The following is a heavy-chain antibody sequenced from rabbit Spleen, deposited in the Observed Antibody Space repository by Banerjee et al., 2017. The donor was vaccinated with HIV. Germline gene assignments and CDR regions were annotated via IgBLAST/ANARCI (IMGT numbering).Heavy chain of an antibody. CDR2: IGGSSSGFT. Sequence: SLEEAGGGLVQPEDSLTLTCKAPGFSFGRSDYICWVGQVPGKGLEWISCIGGSSSGFTYSATWATGRFTISKTSSTTVTLQMTSLTVADTATYFCARDTGTSFSSYGMDLWGPGTLVTVS. J-gene: IGHJ6*01. CDR1: GFSFGRSDY. D-gene: IGHD7-1*01. V-gene: IGHV1S40*01. CDR3: ARDTGTSFSSYGMDL.